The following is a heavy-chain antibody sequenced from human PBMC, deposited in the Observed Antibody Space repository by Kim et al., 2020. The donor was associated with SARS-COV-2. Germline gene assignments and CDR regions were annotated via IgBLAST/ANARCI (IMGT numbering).Heavy chain of an antibody. J-gene: IGHJ5*02. D-gene: IGHD2-2*01. CDR1: GYTFTSYG. Sequence: ASVKVSCKASGYTFTSYGISWVRQAPGQGLEWMGWISAYNGNTNYAQKLQGRVTMTTDTSTSTAYMELRSLRSDDTAVYYCARDPYFCSSTSCYSPLHWFDPWGQGTLVTVSS. CDR2: ISAYNGNT. V-gene: IGHV1-18*04. CDR3: ARDPYFCSSTSCYSPLHWFDP.